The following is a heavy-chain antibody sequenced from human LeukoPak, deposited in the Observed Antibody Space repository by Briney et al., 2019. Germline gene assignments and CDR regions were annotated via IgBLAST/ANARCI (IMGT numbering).Heavy chain of an antibody. V-gene: IGHV4-59*11. Sequence: SETLSLTCTVSGGSISSHYWSWIRQPPGKGLEWIGYIYYSGSTNYNPSLKSRVTISVDTSNNQFSLKLSSVTASDTALYFSARAGLLLFGELPTRGPFDPWGQGTLVTVSS. J-gene: IGHJ5*02. CDR3: ARAGLLLFGELPTRGPFDP. CDR2: IYYSGST. CDR1: GGSISSHY. D-gene: IGHD3-10*01.